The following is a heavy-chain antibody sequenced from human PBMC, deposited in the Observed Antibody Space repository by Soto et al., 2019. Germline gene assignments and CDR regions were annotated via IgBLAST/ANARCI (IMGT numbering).Heavy chain of an antibody. V-gene: IGHV1-2*02. CDR2: INPDSGGT. CDR1: GYTFTAYD. Sequence: QVQLVQSGTEVKKPGASVKVSCKASGYTFTAYDMHWVRQAPGQGLEWMGGINPDSGGTNYAQQFQGRVTMTTATAINTGYMELTSRKSDYTAVYYCASANGGSDYYESRAHGHWGQGSLVTVSS. J-gene: IGHJ4*02. D-gene: IGHD3-22*01. CDR3: ASANGGSDYYESRAHGH.